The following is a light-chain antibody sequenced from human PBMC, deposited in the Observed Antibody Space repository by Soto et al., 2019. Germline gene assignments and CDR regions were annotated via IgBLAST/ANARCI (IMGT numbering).Light chain of an antibody. CDR1: SSDVGSYNR. J-gene: IGLJ2*01. Sequence: QSALTQPPSVSGSPGQSVTISCTGTSSDVGSYNRVSWYQQHPGTAPKLMISEVSDRPSGVPDRFSGSKSGNTASLTISGVQAEDEADYYCSSYTSSSTLVFGGGTKVTVL. V-gene: IGLV2-18*02. CDR3: SSYTSSSTLV. CDR2: EVS.